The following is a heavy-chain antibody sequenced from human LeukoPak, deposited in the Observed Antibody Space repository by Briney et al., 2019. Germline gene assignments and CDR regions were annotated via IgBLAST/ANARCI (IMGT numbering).Heavy chain of an antibody. CDR3: ARDCESSFDI. CDR2: INPNRART. V-gene: IGHV1-2*02. J-gene: IGHJ3*02. D-gene: IGHD3-10*01. Sequence: LGPSVKLSCKVSGHTFTSYYMHWVRHAPGHGLEWMGWINPNRARTNYTQMFAGRVTMTRDTSISTAYRELSRLRSDDTAEYYCARDCESSFDIWGQGTMVTVSS. CDR1: GHTFTSYY.